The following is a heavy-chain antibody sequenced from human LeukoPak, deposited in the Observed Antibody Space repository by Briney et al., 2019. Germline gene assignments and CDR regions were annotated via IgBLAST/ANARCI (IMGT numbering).Heavy chain of an antibody. CDR1: GFTFSSYW. V-gene: IGHV3-7*01. CDR3: SRDFGGL. Sequence: PGGSLRLSCAASGFTFSSYWMSWIRQAPGEGLEWVANIKEDGSEKNYVDSVKGRFTISRDNAKNSLYLQMNSLRAEDTAVYSCSRDFGGLWGQGTMVTVSS. J-gene: IGHJ3*01. CDR2: IKEDGSEK. D-gene: IGHD3-16*01.